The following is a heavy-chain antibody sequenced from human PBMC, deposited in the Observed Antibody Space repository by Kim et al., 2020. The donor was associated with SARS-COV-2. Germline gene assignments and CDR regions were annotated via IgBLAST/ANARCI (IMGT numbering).Heavy chain of an antibody. Sequence: KFQGRVTMTEDTSTDTAYMELSSLRSEDTAVYYCATARGSTSFDWYFDLWGRGTLVTVSS. D-gene: IGHD2-2*01. V-gene: IGHV1-24*01. J-gene: IGHJ2*01. CDR3: ATARGSTSFDWYFDL.